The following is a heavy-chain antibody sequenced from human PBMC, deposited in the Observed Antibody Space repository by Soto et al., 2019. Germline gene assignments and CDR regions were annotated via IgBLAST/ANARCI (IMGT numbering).Heavy chain of an antibody. Sequence: SRRLSCAASGFTFSSYSMNLVRQAPGKGLEWVSYISSSSSTIYYADSVKGRFTISRDNAKNSLYLQMNSLRDEDTAVYYCARENYGDYLNWFDPWGQGTLVTVSS. D-gene: IGHD4-17*01. CDR3: ARENYGDYLNWFDP. J-gene: IGHJ5*02. V-gene: IGHV3-48*02. CDR1: GFTFSSYS. CDR2: ISSSSSTI.